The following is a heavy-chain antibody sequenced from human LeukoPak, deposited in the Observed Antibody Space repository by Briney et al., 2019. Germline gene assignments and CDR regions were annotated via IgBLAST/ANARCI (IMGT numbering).Heavy chain of an antibody. CDR1: GYSISSGYY. J-gene: IGHJ5*02. CDR2: IYHSGST. CDR3: ARTSSPPGDWFDP. Sequence: SETLSLTCTVSGYSISSGYYWGWIRQPPGKGLEWIGSIYHSGSTYYNPSLKSRVTISVDTSKNQFSLKLSSVTAADTAVYYCARTSSPPGDWFDPWGQGTLVTVSS. V-gene: IGHV4-38-2*02.